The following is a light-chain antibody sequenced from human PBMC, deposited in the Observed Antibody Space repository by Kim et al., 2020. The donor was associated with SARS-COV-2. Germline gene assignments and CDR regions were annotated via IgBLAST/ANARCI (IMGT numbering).Light chain of an antibody. CDR2: GAS. CDR1: ESISDN. Sequence: SPGERATLSSRATESISDNLAWYQQKPGQAPRLLIYGASTRATGIPARFRGSGSGTEFTLIITTLQSEDFAMYYCQQYKIWPPLTFGGGTKVDIK. V-gene: IGKV3D-15*01. CDR3: QQYKIWPPLT. J-gene: IGKJ4*01.